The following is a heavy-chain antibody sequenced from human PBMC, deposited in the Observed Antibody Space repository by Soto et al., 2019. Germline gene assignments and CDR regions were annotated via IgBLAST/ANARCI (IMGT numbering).Heavy chain of an antibody. J-gene: IGHJ5*02. D-gene: IGHD5-12*01. CDR1: GGSISSYC. CDR2: ICYSGST. Sequence: PSETLSLTCTVSGGSISSYCWTWIRQPPGEGLEWIGYICYSGSTNYNPSLKSRVTISVDTPKNQFSLKLTSVTAADTAVYYCARGVATIGPWGQGTLVTVS. CDR3: ARGVATIGP. V-gene: IGHV4-59*01.